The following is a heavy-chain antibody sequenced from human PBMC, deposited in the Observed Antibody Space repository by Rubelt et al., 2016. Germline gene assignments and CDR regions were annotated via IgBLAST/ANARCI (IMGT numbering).Heavy chain of an antibody. Sequence: QVQLQESGPGLVKPSQTLSLTCSVSGGSISSGGYYWSWIRQPPGKGLEWIGDIHYSGSTNYSPSLKSRVTISGDTSKNRFSPKLTSVTAADTAVYYCVRANYVDYWGQGTLVTVSS. CDR2: IHYSGST. J-gene: IGHJ4*02. CDR1: GGSISSGGYY. CDR3: VRANYVDY. V-gene: IGHV4-61*08.